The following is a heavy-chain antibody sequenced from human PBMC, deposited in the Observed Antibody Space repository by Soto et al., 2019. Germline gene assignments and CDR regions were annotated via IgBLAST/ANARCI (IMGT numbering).Heavy chain of an antibody. D-gene: IGHD4-17*01. Sequence: SETLSLTCTVSGGSISSYYWSWIRQPPGKGLEWIGYIYYSGSTNYNPSLKSRVTISVDTSKNQFSLKLSSVTAADTAVYYCARFDYDFDYWGQGTLVTVSS. V-gene: IGHV4-59*08. CDR2: IYYSGST. CDR1: GGSISSYY. J-gene: IGHJ4*02. CDR3: ARFDYDFDY.